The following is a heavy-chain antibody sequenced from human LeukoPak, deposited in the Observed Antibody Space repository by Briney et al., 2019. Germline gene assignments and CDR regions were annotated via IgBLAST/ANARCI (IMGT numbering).Heavy chain of an antibody. CDR1: GYTFTDYS. CDR3: ARDAIAAAGAGA. D-gene: IGHD6-13*01. Sequence: ASVKVSCKASGYTFTDYSMRWVRQAPGQGLERMGWINPNSGDTDYAQKFQGRVTMTRDTSISTAYLEVSRLTSDDTAVYFCARDAIAAAGAGAWGQGTLVTVSS. J-gene: IGHJ4*02. V-gene: IGHV1-2*02. CDR2: INPNSGDT.